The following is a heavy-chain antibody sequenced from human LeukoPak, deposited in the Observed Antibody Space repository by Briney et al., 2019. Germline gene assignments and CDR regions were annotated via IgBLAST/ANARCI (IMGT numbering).Heavy chain of an antibody. D-gene: IGHD6-19*01. CDR1: GFMFSNYG. V-gene: IGHV3-7*01. CDR3: ARDGGSGWFFRY. Sequence: GGSLRLSCAASGFMFSNYGMSWVRQAPGKGLEWVASIKQHGSEKYYVDSVKGRFTISRDNAKNSLYLQMNSLRAEDTAVYYCARDGGSGWFFRYWGQGTLVTVSS. J-gene: IGHJ4*02. CDR2: IKQHGSEK.